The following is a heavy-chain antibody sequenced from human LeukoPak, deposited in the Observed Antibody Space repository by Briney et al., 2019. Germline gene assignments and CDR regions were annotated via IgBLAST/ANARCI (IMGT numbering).Heavy chain of an antibody. CDR3: ARLFYDSSGYNLKGEDY. V-gene: IGHV1-69*13. CDR2: IIPIFGTA. Sequence: GASVKASCKASGGTFSSYAISWVRQAPGQGLEWMGGIIPIFGTANYAQKFQGRVTITADESTSTAYMELSSLRSEDTAVYYCARLFYDSSGYNLKGEDYWGQGTLVTVSS. CDR1: GGTFSSYA. D-gene: IGHD3-22*01. J-gene: IGHJ4*02.